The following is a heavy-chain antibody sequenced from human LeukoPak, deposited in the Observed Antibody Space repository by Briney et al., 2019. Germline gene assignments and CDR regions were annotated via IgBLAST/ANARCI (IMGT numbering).Heavy chain of an antibody. CDR2: ISSSSSYI. Sequence: GGSLRLSCAASGFTFSSYSMNWVRQAPGKGLEWVPSISSSSSYIYYADSVKGRFTISRDNAKNSLYLQMNSLRAEDTAVYYCARNYYGSGAPLMDIWGQGTMVTVSS. J-gene: IGHJ3*02. V-gene: IGHV3-21*01. D-gene: IGHD3-10*01. CDR1: GFTFSSYS. CDR3: ARNYYGSGAPLMDI.